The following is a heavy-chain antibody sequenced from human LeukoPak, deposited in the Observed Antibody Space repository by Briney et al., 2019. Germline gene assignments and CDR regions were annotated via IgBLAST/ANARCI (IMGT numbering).Heavy chain of an antibody. J-gene: IGHJ5*02. Sequence: PSETLSLTCTVSGYSISSGYYWGWIRPPPGKGLEWIGSIYHSGSTYYNPSLKSRVTISVDTSKNQFSLKLSSVTAADTAVYYCARTVTTLNWFDPWGQGTLVTVSS. D-gene: IGHD4-17*01. CDR1: GYSISSGYY. CDR2: IYHSGST. CDR3: ARTVTTLNWFDP. V-gene: IGHV4-38-2*02.